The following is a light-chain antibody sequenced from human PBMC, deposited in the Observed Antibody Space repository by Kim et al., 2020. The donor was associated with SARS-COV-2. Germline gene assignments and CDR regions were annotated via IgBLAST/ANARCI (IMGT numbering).Light chain of an antibody. J-gene: IGKJ4*01. V-gene: IGKV1-5*03. CDR3: QQYNSYSLT. CDR1: QSISSW. Sequence: SVGDRVTITCRASQSISSWLAWYQQKPGKAPRLLIYKASSLESGVPSRFSGSGSGTEFTLTISSLQPDDFATYYCQQYNSYSLTFGGGTKVDIK. CDR2: KAS.